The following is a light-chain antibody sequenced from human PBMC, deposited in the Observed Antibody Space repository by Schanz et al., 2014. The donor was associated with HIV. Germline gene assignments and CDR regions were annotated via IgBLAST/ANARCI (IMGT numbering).Light chain of an antibody. V-gene: IGLV2-8*01. Sequence: QSALTQPPSASGSPGQSVTISCTGTSSDVGGYNYVSWYQQHPGKAPKLLIYEVNKRPSGVPDRFSGSKSGTSASLAISGLQSDDEADYYCAAWDDNLDGWVFGGGTKLTVL. CDR2: EVN. J-gene: IGLJ3*02. CDR1: SSDVGGYNY. CDR3: AAWDDNLDGWV.